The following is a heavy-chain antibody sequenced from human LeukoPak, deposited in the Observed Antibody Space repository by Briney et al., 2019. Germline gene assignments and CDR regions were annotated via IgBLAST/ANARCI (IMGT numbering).Heavy chain of an antibody. CDR1: GYTFTSYY. V-gene: IGHV1-46*01. CDR3: ATGGVVYAITFDY. CDR2: INPSGGST. Sequence: ASVKVSCKASGYTFTSYYMHWVRQAPGQGLEWMGIINPSGGSTSYAQKFQGRVTMTEDTSTDTAYMELSSLRSEDTAVYYCATGGVVYAITFDYWGQGTLVTVSP. J-gene: IGHJ4*02. D-gene: IGHD2-8*02.